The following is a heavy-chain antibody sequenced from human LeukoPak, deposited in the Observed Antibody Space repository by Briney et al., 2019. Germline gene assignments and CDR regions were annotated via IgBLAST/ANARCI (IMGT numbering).Heavy chain of an antibody. D-gene: IGHD4-23*01. V-gene: IGHV3-33*01. CDR1: GFTFSSYG. J-gene: IGHJ3*02. Sequence: PGGSLRLSCAASGFTFSSYGMHWVRQAPGKGLEWVAVIWYDGSNKYYADSVKGRFTISRDNSKNTLYLQMNRLRAEDQAVYYCARSVRLLSVGGNSDVDAFDIWGQGTMVTVSS. CDR3: ARSVRLLSVGGNSDVDAFDI. CDR2: IWYDGSNK.